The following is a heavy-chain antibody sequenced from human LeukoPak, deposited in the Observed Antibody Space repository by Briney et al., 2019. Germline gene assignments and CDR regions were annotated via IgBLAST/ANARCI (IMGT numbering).Heavy chain of an antibody. J-gene: IGHJ5*02. Sequence: GSSVTVSFKVSGYTLTELSMHWVGQAPGRGLQWSGWFGSEDGEPIYPQKFQGQVTMPEETSTDTAYMELSSLRSEDTAVYYCAPLLNNWFDPWGEGTLVSLPS. D-gene: IGHD1-26*01. V-gene: IGHV1-24*01. CDR2: FGSEDGEP. CDR1: GYTLTELS. CDR3: APLLNNWFDP.